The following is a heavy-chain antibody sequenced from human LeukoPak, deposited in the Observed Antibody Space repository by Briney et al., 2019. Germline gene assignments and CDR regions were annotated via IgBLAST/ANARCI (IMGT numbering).Heavy chain of an antibody. CDR3: ASGSFHYDSSGYETNWFDP. D-gene: IGHD3-22*01. V-gene: IGHV1-46*01. CDR2: INPSSGST. Sequence: ASVKVSCKASGYTFTSYYMHWVRQAPGQGLEWMGIINPSSGSTSYAQKFQGRVTMTRDTSTSTVYMELSSLRSEDTAVYYCASGSFHYDSSGYETNWFDPWGQGTLVTVSS. CDR1: GYTFTSYY. J-gene: IGHJ5*02.